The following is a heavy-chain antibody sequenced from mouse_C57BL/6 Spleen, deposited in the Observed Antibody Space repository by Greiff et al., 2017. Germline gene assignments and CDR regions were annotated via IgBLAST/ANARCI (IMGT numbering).Heavy chain of an antibody. CDR3: ARSDGNYEGYYAMDY. Sequence: QVQLQQPGTELVKPGASVKLSCKASGYTFTSYWMHWVKQRPGQGLEWIGNINPSNGGTNYNEKFKSKATLTVDKSSSTAYMQLSSLTSEDSAVYYCARSDGNYEGYYAMDYWGQGTSVTVSS. CDR2: INPSNGGT. D-gene: IGHD2-1*01. V-gene: IGHV1-53*01. J-gene: IGHJ4*01. CDR1: GYTFTSYW.